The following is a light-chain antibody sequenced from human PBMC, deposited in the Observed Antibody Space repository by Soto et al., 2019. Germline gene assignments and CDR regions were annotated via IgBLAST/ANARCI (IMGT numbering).Light chain of an antibody. CDR2: EVS. CDR1: SSDVGGYNY. J-gene: IGLJ2*01. Sequence: QSVLTQPPSASGSPGQSVTISCTGTSSDVGGYNYVSWYQQHPGKAPKLMIYEVSKRPSGVPDRFSGSKSGTSASLAISGLQSEDEAHYYCAVWDDSLSGMVFGGGTQLTVL. CDR3: AVWDDSLSGMV. V-gene: IGLV2-8*01.